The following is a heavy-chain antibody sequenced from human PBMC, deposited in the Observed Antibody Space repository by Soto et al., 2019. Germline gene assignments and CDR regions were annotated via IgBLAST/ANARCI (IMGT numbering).Heavy chain of an antibody. CDR1: GGSISSYY. Sequence: SETLSLTCTVSGGSISSYYWSWIRQPPGKGLEWIGYIYYSGSTNYNPSLKSRVTISVDTSKNQFSLKLSSVTAADTAVYYCARTKLGYCSSTSCLPDYYYGMDVWGQGTTVTVSS. J-gene: IGHJ6*02. CDR3: ARTKLGYCSSTSCLPDYYYGMDV. CDR2: IYYSGST. V-gene: IGHV4-59*01. D-gene: IGHD2-2*01.